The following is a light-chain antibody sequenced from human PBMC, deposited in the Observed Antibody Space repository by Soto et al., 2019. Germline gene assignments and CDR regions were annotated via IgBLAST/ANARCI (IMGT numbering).Light chain of an antibody. CDR2: DAS. Sequence: DIQMTQSPSTLSASVGDRVTITCRASQFMTNWLAWYQQKPGKAPKLLIYDASTLESGVPSRFSGSGYGTEFTLTISSLQPDDFATYYCQQYKVYSQTFGQGTKVEMK. J-gene: IGKJ1*01. CDR3: QQYKVYSQT. V-gene: IGKV1-5*01. CDR1: QFMTNW.